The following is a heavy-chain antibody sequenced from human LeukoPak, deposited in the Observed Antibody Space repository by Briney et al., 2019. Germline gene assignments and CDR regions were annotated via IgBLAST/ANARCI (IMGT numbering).Heavy chain of an antibody. Sequence: ASVNVSCKASGCTFTSYDINWVRQATGQGLEWMGWMNHNSGNTGYAQMFQGRVNMTRNTSISIAYMELSSLRSEDTAVYYCARGLGVVAAAATPWGQGILVTASS. V-gene: IGHV1-8*01. CDR3: ARGLGVVAAAATP. CDR1: GCTFTSYD. D-gene: IGHD6-13*01. J-gene: IGHJ4*02. CDR2: MNHNSGNT.